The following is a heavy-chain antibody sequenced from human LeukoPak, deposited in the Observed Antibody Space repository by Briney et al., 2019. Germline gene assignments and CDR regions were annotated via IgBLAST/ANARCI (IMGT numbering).Heavy chain of an antibody. Sequence: GGSLRLSCAASGFTFSSYGMHWVRQAPGKGLEWVAFIRYDGSNKYYADSVKGRFTISRDNSKNTLYLQMNSLRAEDTAVYYCARDLDWGAYGLELVNYYYYMDVWGKGTTVTVSS. V-gene: IGHV3-30*02. CDR1: GFTFSSYG. J-gene: IGHJ6*03. CDR2: IRYDGSNK. D-gene: IGHD1-7*01. CDR3: ARDLDWGAYGLELVNYYYYMDV.